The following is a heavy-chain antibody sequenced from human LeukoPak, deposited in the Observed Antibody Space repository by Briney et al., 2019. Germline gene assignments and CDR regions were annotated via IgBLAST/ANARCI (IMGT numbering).Heavy chain of an antibody. CDR1: GFTFSSYA. CDR3: AKDSVVRFLEWFVTSIYHDY. D-gene: IGHD3-3*01. CDR2: ISGSGGST. V-gene: IGHV3-23*01. Sequence: GGSLRLSCAASGFTFSSYAMSWVRQAPGKGLEWVSAISGSGGSTYYADSVKGRFTISRDNSKNTLYLQMNSLRAEDTAVYYCAKDSVVRFLEWFVTSIYHDYWGQGTLVTVSS. J-gene: IGHJ4*02.